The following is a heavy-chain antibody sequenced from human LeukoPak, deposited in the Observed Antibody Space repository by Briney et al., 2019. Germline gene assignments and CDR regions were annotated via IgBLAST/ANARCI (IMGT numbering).Heavy chain of an antibody. D-gene: IGHD2-15*01. V-gene: IGHV1-69*01. CDR3: ARVGPVVVAARVWFDP. Sequence: ASVKVSCKASGGTFSSYAISWVRQGPGQGLEWMGGIIPIFGTANYAQKFQGRVTITADESTSTAYMELSSLRSEDTAVYYCARVGPVVVAARVWFDPWGQGTLVTVSS. CDR2: IIPIFGTA. J-gene: IGHJ5*02. CDR1: GGTFSSYA.